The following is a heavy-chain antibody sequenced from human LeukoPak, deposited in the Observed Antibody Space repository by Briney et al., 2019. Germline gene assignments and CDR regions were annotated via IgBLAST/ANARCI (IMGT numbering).Heavy chain of an antibody. CDR2: VYYIRTT. Sequence: SETLSLTCTVSGGSISSRNYYWGYWGWIRQPPGKGLECIGSVYYIRTTYYNPSLKTRVTISVDTSKNQFSLKMSSVTVADTAVYYCARLTPDSGDDYWGQGTLVTVSS. CDR3: ARLTPDSGDDY. CDR1: GGSISSRNYY. J-gene: IGHJ4*02. D-gene: IGHD1-26*01. V-gene: IGHV4-39*01.